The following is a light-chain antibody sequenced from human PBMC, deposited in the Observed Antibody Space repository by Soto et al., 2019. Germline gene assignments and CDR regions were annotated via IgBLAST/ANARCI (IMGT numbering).Light chain of an antibody. V-gene: IGKV1-5*01. CDR2: DAS. CDR1: QSINNR. CDR3: QQFIDGWT. Sequence: IQMTQSPSTLSASIGDRVTITCRASQSINNRLAWYQQMPGKAPNLLIYDASSLESGVPSRFRGSGSETEFTLTISGLQPADFANYYCQQFIDGWTFGQGTKVDIK. J-gene: IGKJ1*01.